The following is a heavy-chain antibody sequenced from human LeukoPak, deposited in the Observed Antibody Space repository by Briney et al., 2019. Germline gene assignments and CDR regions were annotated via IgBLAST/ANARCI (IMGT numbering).Heavy chain of an antibody. CDR3: ARRTNYYGSGSYYKLSWFDP. D-gene: IGHD3-10*01. Sequence: SETLSLTCTVSGGSISSGSYYWSWIRQPAGKGLEWIGRIYTSGSTNYNPSLKSRVTISVDTSKNQFSLKLSSVTAADTAVYYCARRTNYYGSGSYYKLSWFDPWGQGTLVTVSS. CDR1: GGSISSGSYY. V-gene: IGHV4-61*02. J-gene: IGHJ5*02. CDR2: IYTSGST.